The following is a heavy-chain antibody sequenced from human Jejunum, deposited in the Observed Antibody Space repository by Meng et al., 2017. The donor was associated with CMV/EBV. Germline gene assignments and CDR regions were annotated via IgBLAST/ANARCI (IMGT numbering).Heavy chain of an antibody. D-gene: IGHD1-14*01. J-gene: IGHJ4*02. CDR3: ARGGYYFGTLDS. CDR1: GFSFSSYS. Sequence: ASGFSFSSYSMNWVRQAAGKGREWVALMSFDVNTESYAGSVKGRFTVSRDNSKSTLYLQMNSLRPEDTAMYYCARGGYYFGTLDSWGQGTLVTVSS. CDR2: MSFDVNTE. V-gene: IGHV3-30-3*01.